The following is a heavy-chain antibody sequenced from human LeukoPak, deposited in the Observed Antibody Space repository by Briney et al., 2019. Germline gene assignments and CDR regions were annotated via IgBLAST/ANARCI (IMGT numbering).Heavy chain of an antibody. CDR3: AGPGVPAAIFH. Sequence: SETLSLTCTVSGGSISSSSYYWGWIRQPPGKGLEWIGSIYYSGSTYYNPSLKSRVTISVDTSKNQFSLKLSSVTAADTAVYYCAGPGVPAAIFHWGQGTLVTVSS. CDR1: GGSISSSSYY. D-gene: IGHD2-2*01. V-gene: IGHV4-39*01. CDR2: IYYSGST. J-gene: IGHJ4*02.